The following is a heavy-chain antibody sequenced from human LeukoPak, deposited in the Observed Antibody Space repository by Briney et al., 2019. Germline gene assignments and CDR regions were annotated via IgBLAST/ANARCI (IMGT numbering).Heavy chain of an antibody. J-gene: IGHJ4*02. D-gene: IGHD1-26*01. CDR2: INQDGSEK. V-gene: IGHV3-7*01. Sequence: GGSLRLSCAASGFTFSSHWMSWVRQAPGKGLEWVANINQDGSEKYSVDSVKGRLTISRDNAKNSLYLQVNSLRADDTAVYYCARDRWEPLDYWGQGTLVTVSS. CDR3: ARDRWEPLDY. CDR1: GFTFSSHW.